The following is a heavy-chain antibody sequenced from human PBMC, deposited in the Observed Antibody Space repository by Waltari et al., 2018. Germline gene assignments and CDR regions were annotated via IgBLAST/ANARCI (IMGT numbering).Heavy chain of an antibody. CDR1: GGSFSGYY. CDR3: ASGPLLTGYYGYYYYYYMDV. CDR2: INHSGST. D-gene: IGHD3-9*01. J-gene: IGHJ6*03. V-gene: IGHV4-34*01. Sequence: QVQLQRWGAGLLKPSETLSLTCAVYGGSFSGYYWSWIRQPPGKGLEWIGEINHSGSTNYNPSLKSRVTISVDTSKNQFSLKLSSVTAADTAVYYCASGPLLTGYYGYYYYYYMDVWGKGTTVTVSS.